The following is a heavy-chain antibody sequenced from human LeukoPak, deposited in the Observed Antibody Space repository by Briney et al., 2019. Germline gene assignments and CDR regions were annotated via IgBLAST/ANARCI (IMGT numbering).Heavy chain of an antibody. D-gene: IGHD5-18*01. CDR2: IYTSGST. J-gene: IGHJ6*03. V-gene: IGHV4-4*07. CDR1: GGSISNYD. CDR3: ARERRGYSYGETYYMDV. Sequence: PSETLSLTCTVSGGSISNYDWSWIRQPAGKGLEWIGRIYTSGSTNYNPSLKSRVTMSEDTSKKQFSLKLSSVTAADTAVYYCARERRGYSYGETYYMDVWGKGTTVTVSS.